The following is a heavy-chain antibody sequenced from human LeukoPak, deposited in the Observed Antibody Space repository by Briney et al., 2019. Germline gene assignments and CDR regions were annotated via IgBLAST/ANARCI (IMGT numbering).Heavy chain of an antibody. J-gene: IGHJ4*02. CDR2: IYYSGST. Sequence: SETLSLTCGVSGGSFSGYYWSWIRQPPGKGLEWIGYIYYSGSTNYNPSLKSRVTISVDTSKNQFSLKLSSVTAADTAVYYCAREGSGSSGYYSFDYWGQGTLVTVSS. CDR3: AREGSGSSGYYSFDY. D-gene: IGHD3-22*01. V-gene: IGHV4-59*01. CDR1: GGSFSGYY.